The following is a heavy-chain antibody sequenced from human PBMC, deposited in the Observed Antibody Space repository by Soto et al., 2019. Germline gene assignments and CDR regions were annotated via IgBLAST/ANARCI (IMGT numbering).Heavy chain of an antibody. Sequence: ASVQVPCKASGGTFSSYAISWVRQAPGQGLEWMGGIIPIFGTANYAQKFQGRVTITADESTSTAYMELSSLRSEDTAVYYCARQVGYYYGMDVWGQGTTVTVAS. CDR2: IIPIFGTA. D-gene: IGHD1-26*01. J-gene: IGHJ6*02. V-gene: IGHV1-69*13. CDR3: ARQVGYYYGMDV. CDR1: GGTFSSYA.